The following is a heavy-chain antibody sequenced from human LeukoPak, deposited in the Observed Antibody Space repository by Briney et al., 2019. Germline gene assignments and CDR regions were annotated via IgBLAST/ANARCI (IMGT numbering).Heavy chain of an antibody. J-gene: IGHJ4*02. CDR3: AKGDCASGSCYFDD. CDR1: GFTLSKHP. V-gene: IGHV3-23*01. D-gene: IGHD2-8*01. Sequence: GGSLRLSCAASGFTLSKHPMYWVRQAPGKGLEWVSSLSDTGDSRHYADSVKGRFTISRDSARSALYLQMNSLRAEDTAVYYSAKGDCASGSCYFDDWARDPRSPSPQ. CDR2: LSDTGDSR.